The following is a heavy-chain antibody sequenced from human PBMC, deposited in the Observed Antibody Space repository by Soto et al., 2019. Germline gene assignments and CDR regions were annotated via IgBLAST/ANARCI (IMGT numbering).Heavy chain of an antibody. CDR3: ARSFLVPVAFFDY. Sequence: SETLSLPCTVSNGSLSSHYWSWMRLSPGKGLEWIGNIYYSGSTNYNPSLKSRVTMSVDTSKNQFTLKLSSVTAADTGVYFCARSFLVPVAFFDYWGQGTLVTVSS. D-gene: IGHD2-15*01. CDR2: IYYSGST. CDR1: NGSLSSHY. V-gene: IGHV4-59*11. J-gene: IGHJ4*02.